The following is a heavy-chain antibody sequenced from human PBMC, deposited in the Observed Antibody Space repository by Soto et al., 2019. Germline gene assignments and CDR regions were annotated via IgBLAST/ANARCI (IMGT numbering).Heavy chain of an antibody. J-gene: IGHJ6*02. CDR1: GGSISSYY. CDR3: ARALILTATYYYYYGMDV. Sequence: SESLSLTCTVAGGSISSYYWSWIRQPPGKGLEWIGYIYYSGSTNYNPSLKSRVTISVDTSKNQFSLKLSSVTAADTAVYYCARALILTATYYYYYGMDVWGQGTTVTVSS. CDR2: IYYSGST. D-gene: IGHD3-9*01. V-gene: IGHV4-59*01.